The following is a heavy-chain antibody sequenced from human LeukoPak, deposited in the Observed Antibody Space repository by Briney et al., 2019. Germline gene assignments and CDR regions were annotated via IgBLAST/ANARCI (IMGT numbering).Heavy chain of an antibody. CDR2: ISSSSSYI. CDR1: GFTFSSYS. CDR3: ASSSGSSGYYYEPDY. J-gene: IGHJ4*02. V-gene: IGHV3-21*01. Sequence: GGSLRLSCEASGFTFSSYSMNWVRQAPGKGLEWVSSISSSSSYIYYADSVKGRFTISRDNAKNSLYLQMNSLRAEDAAVYYCASSSGSSGYYYEPDYWGQGTLVTVSS. D-gene: IGHD3-22*01.